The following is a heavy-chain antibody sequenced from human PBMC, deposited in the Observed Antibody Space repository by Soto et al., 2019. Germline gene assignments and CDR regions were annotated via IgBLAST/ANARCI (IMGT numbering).Heavy chain of an antibody. CDR1: GGSINTFY. CDR2: IFSSGST. V-gene: IGHV4-4*07. D-gene: IGHD5-12*01. CDR3: AREGSYSAYNFAHGIQLWSFDF. Sequence: PSETLSLTCTVAGGSINTFYWSWVRQPAGKGLEWIGRIFSSGSTSFNPSLESRVAMSVHTSKNHFSLNLSSVTAADMAVYYCAREGSYSAYNFAHGIQLWSFDFWGQGALVTVS. J-gene: IGHJ4*02.